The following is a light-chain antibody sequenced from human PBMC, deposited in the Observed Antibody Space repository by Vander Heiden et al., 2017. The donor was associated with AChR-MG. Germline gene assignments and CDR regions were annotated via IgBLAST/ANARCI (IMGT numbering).Light chain of an antibody. CDR1: SSNIGSNN. V-gene: IGLV1-44*01. CDR3: AAWDDSLNGPV. J-gene: IGLJ3*02. CDR2: SGD. Sequence: QSVLTQPPSASGPPGQRVTISCSGSSSNIGSNNVNWYQQLPGTAPKLLMYSGDKRPSGVPDRFSGSRSGTSASLAISGLQSEDEADYYCAAWDDSLNGPVFGGGTKLTVL.